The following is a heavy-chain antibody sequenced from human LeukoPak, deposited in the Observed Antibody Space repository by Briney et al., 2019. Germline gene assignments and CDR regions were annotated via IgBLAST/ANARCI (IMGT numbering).Heavy chain of an antibody. J-gene: IGHJ4*02. CDR2: FDPEDGEI. CDR1: GYTLTELS. D-gene: IGHD2-2*01. V-gene: IGHV1-24*01. Sequence: GASVKVSCKVSGYTLTELSTHWVRQAPGKGLEWMGGFDPEDGEIIYAQKFQGRVTMTEDTSTDTAYVELSSLRSEDTAVYYCATLYCSSTNCFGYWGQGTLVTVSS. CDR3: ATLYCSSTNCFGY.